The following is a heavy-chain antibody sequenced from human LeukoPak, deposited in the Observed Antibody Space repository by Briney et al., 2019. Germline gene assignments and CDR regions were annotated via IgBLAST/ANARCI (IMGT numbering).Heavy chain of an antibody. V-gene: IGHV3-66*01. CDR2: IYSGGST. D-gene: IGHD6-19*01. Sequence: GGSLRLSCAASGFPVSSNYMSWARQAPGKGLEWVSVIYSGGSTYYADSVKGRFTISRDNAKNSLYLQMNSLGAEDTAVYYCARDSSGWYSAPIDFDYWGQGTLVTVSS. CDR3: ARDSSGWYSAPIDFDY. CDR1: GFPVSSNY. J-gene: IGHJ4*02.